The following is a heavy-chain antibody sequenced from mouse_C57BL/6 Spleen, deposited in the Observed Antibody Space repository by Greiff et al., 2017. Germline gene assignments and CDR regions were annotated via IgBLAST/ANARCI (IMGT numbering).Heavy chain of an antibody. D-gene: IGHD2-3*01. Sequence: QVQLKESGAELVRPGTSVKVSCKASGYAFTNYLIEWVKQRPGQGLEWIGVINPGSGGTNYNEKFKGKATLTADKSSSTAYMQLSSLTSEVSAVYFCARQGSDGYYYFDYWGQGTTLTVSS. CDR1: GYAFTNYL. CDR2: INPGSGGT. CDR3: ARQGSDGYYYFDY. V-gene: IGHV1-54*01. J-gene: IGHJ2*01.